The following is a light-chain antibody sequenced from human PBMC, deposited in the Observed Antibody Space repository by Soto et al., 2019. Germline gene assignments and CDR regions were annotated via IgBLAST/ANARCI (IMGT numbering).Light chain of an antibody. CDR3: ATWDSNTRV. CDR2: LEGSGSY. Sequence: QSVLTQSSSASASLGSSVKLTCTLSSGHSSYIIAWHQQQPGKAPRYLMKLEGSGSYNKGSGVPARFSGSSSGADRYLTISNLQSEDEADYYCATWDSNTRVFGGGTKLTVL. V-gene: IGLV4-60*03. CDR1: SGHSSYI. J-gene: IGLJ3*02.